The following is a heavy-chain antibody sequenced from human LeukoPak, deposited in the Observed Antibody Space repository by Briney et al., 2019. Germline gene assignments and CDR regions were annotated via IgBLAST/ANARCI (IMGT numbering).Heavy chain of an antibody. CDR3: ARVYSANGYGSGYYDY. CDR2: ITSTSNHI. Sequence: GGPLRLSCVASGFRFSTYDMNWVRQAPGKGLEWVSAITSTSNHIDYADSVKGRFTISRDSANNSLYLQMNSLRAEDTAVYYCARVYSANGYGSGYYDYWGQGTLVTVSS. D-gene: IGHD3-10*01. J-gene: IGHJ4*02. V-gene: IGHV3-21*01. CDR1: GFRFSTYD.